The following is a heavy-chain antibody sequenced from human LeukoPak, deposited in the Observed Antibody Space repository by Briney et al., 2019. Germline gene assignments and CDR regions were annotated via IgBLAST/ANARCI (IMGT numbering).Heavy chain of an antibody. V-gene: IGHV4-59*01. D-gene: IGHD3-9*01. CDR1: GGSIRSYY. CDR3: ARGTRVLRYFDWLSPLDYYYGMDV. Sequence: SETLSLTCTVSGGSIRSYYWSWIRQPPGKGLGWIGYIYYSGSTNYNPSLKSRVTISVDTSKNQFSLKLSSVTAADTAVYYCARGTRVLRYFDWLSPLDYYYGMDVWGQGTTVTVSS. CDR2: IYYSGST. J-gene: IGHJ6*02.